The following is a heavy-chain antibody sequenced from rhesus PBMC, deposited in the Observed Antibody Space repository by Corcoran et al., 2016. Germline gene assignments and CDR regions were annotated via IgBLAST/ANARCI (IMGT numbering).Heavy chain of an antibody. J-gene: IGHJ4*01. D-gene: IGHD5-24*01. CDR3: ARVDTAGTGWDY. CDR2: IYGGSGST. Sequence: QVQLQESGPGVVKPSETLSLTCAVSGGSISGYYLWSWIRQPPGKGLEWIGYIYGGSGSTSYNPHHKSRVIISMDTSKNQFSLKLSSVTAADTAVYYCARVDTAGTGWDYWGQGVLVTVSS. CDR1: GGSISGYY. V-gene: IGHV4S7*01.